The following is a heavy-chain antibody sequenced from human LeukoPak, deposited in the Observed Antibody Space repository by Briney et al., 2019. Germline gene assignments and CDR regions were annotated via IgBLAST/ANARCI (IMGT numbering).Heavy chain of an antibody. CDR1: GYTFTSYG. D-gene: IGHD3-22*01. Sequence: GASVKVSCKASGYTFTSYGISWVRQAPGQGLEWMGWISAYNGNTNYAQKLQGRVTMTTDTSTSTAYMELRSLRSDDTAVYYCARVRHYYDSSGYTIYYYYYYMDVWGNGTTVTVSS. V-gene: IGHV1-18*01. CDR3: ARVRHYYDSSGYTIYYYYYYMDV. CDR2: ISAYNGNT. J-gene: IGHJ6*03.